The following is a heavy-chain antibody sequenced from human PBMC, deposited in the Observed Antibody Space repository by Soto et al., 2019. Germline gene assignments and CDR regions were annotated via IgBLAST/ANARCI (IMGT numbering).Heavy chain of an antibody. CDR3: ASQAYYYDSSGGWFDP. CDR1: GSSLNSGCYY. Sequence: SETLSLTCALSGSSLNSGCYYSSWVRQPPKKGQEWIVYIYYSGSSYYNPSLKSRVNISVDTSKNHFSLKLSSVTAADTAVYYCASQAYYYDSSGGWFDPWGQGTLVTVSS. V-gene: IGHV4-30-2*05. J-gene: IGHJ5*02. CDR2: IYYSGSS. D-gene: IGHD3-22*01.